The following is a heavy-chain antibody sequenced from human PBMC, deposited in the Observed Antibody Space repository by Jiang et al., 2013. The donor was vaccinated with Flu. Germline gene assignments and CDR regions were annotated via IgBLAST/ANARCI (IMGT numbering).Heavy chain of an antibody. V-gene: IGHV3-48*03. D-gene: IGHD4-17*01. J-gene: IGHJ4*02. Sequence: VQLVESGGGLVQPGGSLRLSCAAPGFTFSSYEMNWVRQAPGKGLEWVSYISSSGSTIYYADSVKGRFTISRDNAKNSLYLQMNSLRAEDTAVYYCARDFWTVTTKWIDYWGQGTPGHRLL. CDR1: GFTFSSYE. CDR3: ARDFWTVTTKWIDY. CDR2: ISSSGSTI.